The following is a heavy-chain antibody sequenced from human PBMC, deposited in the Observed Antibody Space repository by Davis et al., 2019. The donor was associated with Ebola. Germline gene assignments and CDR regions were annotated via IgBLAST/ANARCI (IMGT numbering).Heavy chain of an antibody. CDR3: TTTGYSSAWPLDGVDY. V-gene: IGHV3-15*01. J-gene: IGHJ4*02. CDR2: IHSNTDGGAT. D-gene: IGHD6-25*01. Sequence: GGSLRLSCAASGFTFNNAWMSWVRQAPGKGLEWIGRIHSNTDGGATEYAAPVKGRFTISRDDSKPTLYLQMNSLKTEDTAVYYGTTTGYSSAWPLDGVDYWGQGTLVTVSS. CDR1: GFTFNNAW.